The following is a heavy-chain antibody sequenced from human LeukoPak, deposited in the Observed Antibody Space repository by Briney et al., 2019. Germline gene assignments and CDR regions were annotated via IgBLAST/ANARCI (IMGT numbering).Heavy chain of an antibody. J-gene: IGHJ4*02. Sequence: ASVKVSCKASGYTFTGYYMHWVRQAPGQGLEWMGWINPNSGGTNYAQKFQGRVTMTRDTSITTAYMELSRLRSGDTAVYYCARARGWSDFDYWGQGTLVTVSS. CDR2: INPNSGGT. V-gene: IGHV1-2*02. D-gene: IGHD6-19*01. CDR1: GYTFTGYY. CDR3: ARARGWSDFDY.